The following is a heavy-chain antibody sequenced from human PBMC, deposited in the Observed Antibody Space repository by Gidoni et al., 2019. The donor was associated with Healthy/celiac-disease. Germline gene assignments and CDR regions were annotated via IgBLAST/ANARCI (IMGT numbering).Heavy chain of an antibody. D-gene: IGHD1-7*01. Sequence: EVQLVESGGVVVQPGGSLRLSCAASGFTFDDYTMHWVRQAPGKGLEWVSLISWDGGSTYYADSVKGRFTISRDNSKNSLYLQMNSLRTEDTALYYCAKVSSELRFDAFDIWGQGTMVTVSS. V-gene: IGHV3-43*01. CDR3: AKVSSELRFDAFDI. CDR1: GFTFDDYT. J-gene: IGHJ3*02. CDR2: ISWDGGST.